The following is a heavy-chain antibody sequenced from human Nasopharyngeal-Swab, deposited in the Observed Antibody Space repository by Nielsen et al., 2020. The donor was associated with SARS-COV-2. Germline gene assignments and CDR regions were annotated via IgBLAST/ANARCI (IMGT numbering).Heavy chain of an antibody. CDR2: ISYDGSNK. J-gene: IGHJ6*02. CDR1: GFTFSNYG. Sequence: GGSLRLSCAASGFTFSNYGMHWVRQVPGKGLEWVAVISYDGSNKYYADSVKGRFTISRDNSKNTLYLQMNSLRAEDTAVYYCAKEAGYYDILTGYYLSLGYGMDVWGQGTTVTVSS. V-gene: IGHV3-30*18. D-gene: IGHD3-9*01. CDR3: AKEAGYYDILTGYYLSLGYGMDV.